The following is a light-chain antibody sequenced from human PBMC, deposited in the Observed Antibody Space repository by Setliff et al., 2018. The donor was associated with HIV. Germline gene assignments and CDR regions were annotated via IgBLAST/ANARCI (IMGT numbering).Light chain of an antibody. Sequence: SYELTQPPSVSVAPGGTARITCGGKDIGSKSVHWYQQKAGQAPALVIYYNSDRPSGIPDRFSGSNSGNTATLTISRVEAGDEADYYCQAWDLFGHYVFGSGTKVTVL. CDR1: DIGSKS. CDR3: QAWDLFGHYV. J-gene: IGLJ1*01. CDR2: YNS. V-gene: IGLV3-21*04.